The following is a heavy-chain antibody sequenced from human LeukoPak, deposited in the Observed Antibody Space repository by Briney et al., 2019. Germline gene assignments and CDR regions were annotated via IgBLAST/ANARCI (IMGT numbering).Heavy chain of an antibody. CDR2: IYYSGST. Sequence: ETSETLSLTCTVSGGSVSSGSYYWSWIRQPPGKGLEWIGYIYYSGSTNYNPSLKSRVTISVDTSKNQFSLKLSSVTAADTAVYYCARGRPRGYSYGFPFDYWGQGTLVTVSS. CDR1: GGSVSSGSYY. V-gene: IGHV4-61*01. CDR3: ARGRPRGYSYGFPFDY. D-gene: IGHD5-18*01. J-gene: IGHJ4*02.